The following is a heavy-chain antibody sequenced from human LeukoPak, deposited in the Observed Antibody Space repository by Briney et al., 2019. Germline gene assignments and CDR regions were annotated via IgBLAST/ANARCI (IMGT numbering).Heavy chain of an antibody. CDR1: GGTFISYA. CDR2: IIPIFGTA. D-gene: IGHD2-2*01. Sequence: GASVKVSCKASGGTFISYAISWVRQAPGQGLEWMGGIIPIFGTANYAQKFQGRVTITADESTSTAYMELSSLRSEDTAVYYCARDLVGDYYSMDVWGQGTTVTVSS. CDR3: ARDLVGDYYSMDV. V-gene: IGHV1-69*13. J-gene: IGHJ6*02.